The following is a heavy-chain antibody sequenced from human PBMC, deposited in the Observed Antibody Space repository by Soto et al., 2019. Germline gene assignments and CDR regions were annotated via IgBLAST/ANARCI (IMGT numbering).Heavy chain of an antibody. CDR1: GFTFRNYN. D-gene: IGHD2-15*01. CDR3: ARDCGYGYGMDV. Sequence: EVQLVESGGGLVQPGGSLRLSCAASGFTFRNYNMNWVRQAPGKGLEWLSYISGASGTIYYADSMQGRFTISRDNAKNSLDLQMNSLRAEDTAMYYWARDCGYGYGMDVWGQGTTVTVSS. J-gene: IGHJ6*02. V-gene: IGHV3-48*01. CDR2: ISGASGTI.